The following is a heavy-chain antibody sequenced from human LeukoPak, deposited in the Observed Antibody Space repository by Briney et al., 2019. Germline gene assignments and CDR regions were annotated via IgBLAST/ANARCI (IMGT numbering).Heavy chain of an antibody. Sequence: GGSLRLSCAASGFTFSSYAMHWVRQAPGKGLEWVAVISYDGSNKYYADSVKGRFTISRDNSKNTLYLQMNSLRAEDTAVYYCARNRIAALTYYYYYMDVWGKGTTVTVSS. CDR2: ISYDGSNK. J-gene: IGHJ6*03. CDR3: ARNRIAALTYYYYYMDV. CDR1: GFTFSSYA. V-gene: IGHV3-30*04. D-gene: IGHD6-6*01.